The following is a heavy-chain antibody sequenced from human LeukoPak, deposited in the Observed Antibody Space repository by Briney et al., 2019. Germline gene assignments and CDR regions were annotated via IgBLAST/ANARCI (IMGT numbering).Heavy chain of an antibody. CDR2: ISSSGSTI. D-gene: IGHD2-15*01. V-gene: IGHV3-11*01. J-gene: IGHJ4*02. CDR1: GFTFSDYY. Sequence: PGGSLRLSCAASGFTFSDYYMSWIRQAPGKGLAWVSYISSSGSTIYYADSVKGRFTISRDNAKNSLYLQMNSLRAEDTAVYYCARDRHGYCSGGSCFRRLDYWGQGTLVTVSS. CDR3: ARDRHGYCSGGSCFRRLDY.